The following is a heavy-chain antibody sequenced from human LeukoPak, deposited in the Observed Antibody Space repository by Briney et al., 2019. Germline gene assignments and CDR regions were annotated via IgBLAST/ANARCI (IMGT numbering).Heavy chain of an antibody. CDR2: INPNSGGT. D-gene: IGHD4-17*01. V-gene: IGHV1-2*02. CDR1: GYTFTGYY. J-gene: IGHJ5*02. CDR3: ARVRLPLVWFDP. Sequence: ASVKVSCKASGYTFTGYYMHWVRQAPGQELEWMGWINPNSGGTNYAQKFQGRVTMTRDTSISTAYMELSRLRSDDTAVYYCARVRLPLVWFDPWGQGTLVTVSS.